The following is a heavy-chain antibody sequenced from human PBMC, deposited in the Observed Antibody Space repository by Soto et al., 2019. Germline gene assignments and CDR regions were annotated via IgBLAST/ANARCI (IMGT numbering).Heavy chain of an antibody. D-gene: IGHD2-2*01. CDR2: IYYSGST. CDR3: ARHVYGYCSSTSCAGMDV. V-gene: IGHV4-39*01. Sequence: SETLSLTCTVSGGSISSSSYYWGWIRQPPGKGLEWIGNIYYSGSTYYNPSLKSRVTISVDTSKNQFSLKLSSVTAADTAVYYCARHVYGYCSSTSCAGMDVWGQGTTVTVSS. CDR1: GGSISSSSYY. J-gene: IGHJ6*02.